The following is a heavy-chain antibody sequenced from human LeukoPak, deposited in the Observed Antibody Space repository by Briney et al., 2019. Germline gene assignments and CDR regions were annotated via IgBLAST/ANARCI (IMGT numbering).Heavy chain of an antibody. D-gene: IGHD3-22*01. J-gene: IGHJ3*02. CDR3: ARGRYDSSGYYYRHAFDI. Sequence: SGTLSLTCAVSGGSISSSNWWSWVRQPPGKGLEWIGEIYHSGNTNYNPSLKSRVTMSVDRSKNQFSLKLSSVTAADTAVYYCARGRYDSSGYYYRHAFDIWGQGTMVTVSS. CDR1: GGSISSSNW. CDR2: IYHSGNT. V-gene: IGHV4-4*02.